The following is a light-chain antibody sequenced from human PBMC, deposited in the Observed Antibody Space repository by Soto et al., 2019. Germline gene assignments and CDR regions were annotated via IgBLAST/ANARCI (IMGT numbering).Light chain of an antibody. CDR3: QQSYFTPLT. CDR2: TAS. CDR1: QTIGNY. V-gene: IGKV1-39*01. J-gene: IGKJ3*01. Sequence: IQMTQSPSSLSASVGDRVTITCRASQTIGNYLDWYQQKVGEAPKLLIYTASTLHSGVPSRFSGSGSGTDFTLTISSLQPEYFATYYCQQSYFTPLTFGPGTKVAVK.